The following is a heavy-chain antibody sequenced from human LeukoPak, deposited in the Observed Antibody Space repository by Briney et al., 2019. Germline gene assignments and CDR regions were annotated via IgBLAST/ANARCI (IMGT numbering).Heavy chain of an antibody. V-gene: IGHV3-23*01. J-gene: IGHJ6*02. CDR2: ISGSGGST. D-gene: IGHD2-2*01. CDR3: AKLIWIIVVDIYGMDV. CDR1: GFTFSSYA. Sequence: PGGSLRLSCAASGFTFSSYAMSWVRQAPGKGLEWVSAISGSGGSTYYADSVKSRFTISRDNSKNTLYLQMNSLRAEDTAVYYCAKLIWIIVVDIYGMDVWGQGTTVTVSS.